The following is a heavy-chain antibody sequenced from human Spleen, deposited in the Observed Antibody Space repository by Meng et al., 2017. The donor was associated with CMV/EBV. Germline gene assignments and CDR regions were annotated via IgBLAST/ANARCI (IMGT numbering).Heavy chain of an antibody. J-gene: IGHJ4*02. CDR1: DFTVSSNY. D-gene: IGHD2-21*02. CDR3: AGGATPALPDY. Sequence: GESLKISCAASDFTVSSNYMSWVRQAPGKGLEWISIIYSGGRTFYADSVKDRFTISRDDSSNTLYLQINSLRAEDTAVYYCAGGATPALPDYWGQGTLVTVSS. V-gene: IGHV3-53*01. CDR2: IYSGGRT.